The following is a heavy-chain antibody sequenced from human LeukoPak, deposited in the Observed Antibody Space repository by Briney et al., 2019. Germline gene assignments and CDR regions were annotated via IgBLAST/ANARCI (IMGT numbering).Heavy chain of an antibody. CDR2: IYDNGDA. J-gene: IGHJ4*02. V-gene: IGHV3-53*04. CDR1: LVTPSINY. CDR3: AGGSRRDGYDC. Sequence: GRSPRLSCAASLVTPSINYIRGVPDAPGKGLAWVSVIYDNGDAYSADSVKGRFTISRHNSKNPLYLQMNSLSPEDTAVYYCAGGSRRDGYDCWGQGTLVTVSS. D-gene: IGHD5-24*01.